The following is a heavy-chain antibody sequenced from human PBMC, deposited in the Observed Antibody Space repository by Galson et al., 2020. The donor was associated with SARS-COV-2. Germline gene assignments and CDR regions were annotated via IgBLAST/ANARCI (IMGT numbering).Heavy chain of an antibody. CDR1: GDSISSGHYY. D-gene: IGHD3-10*02. Sequence: SQTLSLTCSVSGDSISSGHYYWTWIRQPPGKGLEWIGYIYYSGGTYYNPSLRSRLTLSVDNSKNQFSLTLSSVTAADTAVYYCARESGIFGGGPGWFDPWGQGSLVTVSS. CDR3: ARESGIFGGGPGWFDP. CDR2: IYYSGGT. V-gene: IGHV4-30-4*01. J-gene: IGHJ5*02.